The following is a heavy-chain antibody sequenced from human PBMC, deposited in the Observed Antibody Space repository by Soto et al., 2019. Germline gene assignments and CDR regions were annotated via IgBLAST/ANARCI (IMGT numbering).Heavy chain of an antibody. J-gene: IGHJ6*02. V-gene: IGHV3-33*01. CDR2: IWHDGNNK. Sequence: GGSLRLSCAASGFTFSNYGMHWVRQAPGKGLEWVAIIWHDGNNKYYADSVRGRFIISRDNSKNRLYLQMNSLRAEDTAVYYCSSDRVGGSDSCGLDVWGEGSQVNVS. CDR3: SSDRVGGSDSCGLDV. D-gene: IGHD1-26*01. CDR1: GFTFSNYG.